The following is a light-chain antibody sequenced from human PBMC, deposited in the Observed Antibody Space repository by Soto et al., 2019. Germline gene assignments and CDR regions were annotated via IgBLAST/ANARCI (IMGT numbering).Light chain of an antibody. CDR1: SSNNGAGYD. V-gene: IGLV1-40*01. J-gene: IGLJ1*01. CDR2: DNT. Sequence: QSVLTQPPSVSGAPGQRVTISCTGSSSNNGAGYDVHWYQQLPGTAPKLLIYDNTNRTSGVPDRFSGSKSGTSASLAITGLQAEDEADYYCQSYDRSLSGSRVFGTGTKVTVL. CDR3: QSYDRSLSGSRV.